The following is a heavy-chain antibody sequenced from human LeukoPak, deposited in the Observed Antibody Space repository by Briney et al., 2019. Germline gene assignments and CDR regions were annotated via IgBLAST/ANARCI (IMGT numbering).Heavy chain of an antibody. Sequence: SETLSLTCTVSGGSIRRYYWSWIRQPPGRGLEWIGYVHHTGSTNSNPSLRSRLTMSVATSKNQVSLKLTSVTAADAAVYYCATKSCSVGGCHHDYWGQGTLVTVSS. CDR3: ATKSCSVGGCHHDY. J-gene: IGHJ4*02. CDR2: VHHTGST. CDR1: GGSIRRYY. V-gene: IGHV4-59*08. D-gene: IGHD2-15*01.